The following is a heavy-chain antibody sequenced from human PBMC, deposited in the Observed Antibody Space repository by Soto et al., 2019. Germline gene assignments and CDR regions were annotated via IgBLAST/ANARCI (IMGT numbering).Heavy chain of an antibody. CDR3: ARLGGSYAVPHFDY. J-gene: IGHJ4*02. CDR2: IYYSGTTT. D-gene: IGHD1-26*01. V-gene: IGHV4-59*08. CDR1: GGSISSYY. Sequence: SETLSLTCTVFGGSISSYYWSWIRQPPGKGLEWIGYIYYSGTTTNYNPSLKSRVTLSVDTSKNQFSLKLSSVTAADTAVYYCARLGGSYAVPHFDYWGQGTLVTVSS.